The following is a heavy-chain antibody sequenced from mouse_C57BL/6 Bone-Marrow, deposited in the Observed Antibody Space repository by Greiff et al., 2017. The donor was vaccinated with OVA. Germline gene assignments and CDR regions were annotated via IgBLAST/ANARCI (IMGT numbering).Heavy chain of an antibody. CDR2: IRSKSSNYAT. V-gene: IGHV10-3*01. Sequence: DVKLVESGGGLVQPKGSLKLSCAASGFTFNTYAMNWVRQAPGKGLEWVARIRSKSSNYATYYADTGKDRFTIARDDSQSMLYLQMSSLKTEDTAMYYCVRERYSNAFAYWGQGTLVTVSA. CDR3: VRERYSNAFAY. CDR1: GFTFNTYA. D-gene: IGHD2-5*01. J-gene: IGHJ3*01.